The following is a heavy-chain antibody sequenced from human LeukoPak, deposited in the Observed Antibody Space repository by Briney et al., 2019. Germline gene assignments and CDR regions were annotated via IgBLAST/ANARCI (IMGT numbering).Heavy chain of an antibody. CDR3: AKVRSSSGVEPLDY. D-gene: IGHD5-12*01. CDR2: TAHDGRNT. V-gene: IGHV3-30*18. Sequence: GRSLRPSCTASGSTFSDYGMRWVRQAPGKGRGWVGFTAHDGRNTLYAESGRGRFTISRDNSKNTLYLQMNSLRAEDTAMYYCAKVRSSSGVEPLDYWGQGTLVTVSS. CDR1: GSTFSDYG. J-gene: IGHJ4*02.